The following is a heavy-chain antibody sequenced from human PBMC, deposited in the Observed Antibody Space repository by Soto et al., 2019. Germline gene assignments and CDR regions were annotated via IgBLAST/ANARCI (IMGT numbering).Heavy chain of an antibody. V-gene: IGHV3-7*01. CDR2: IKPDGSGK. D-gene: IGHD3-3*01. CDR1: GFILSSYW. J-gene: IGHJ3*02. CDR3: ASNLFYDFWSGYYAFDI. Sequence: EVQLVESGGDFVQPGGSLRLSCVASGFILSSYWMSWVRQAPGKGLEWVANIKPDGSGKYYVDSVKGRFTISRENAKNSLYRQMNSLRAEDTAVYYCASNLFYDFWSGYYAFDIWGRGTMVTVSS.